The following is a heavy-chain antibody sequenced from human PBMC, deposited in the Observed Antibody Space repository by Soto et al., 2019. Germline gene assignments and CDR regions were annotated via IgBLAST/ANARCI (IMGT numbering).Heavy chain of an antibody. CDR3: AGYASGSYLGN. CDR2: IDAGNGNT. Sequence: QVQLVQSGAEVREPGASVKVSCKTSGNVFSTYSLHWVRQAPGQRLEWMGWIDAGNGNTKFTQNFQGRGTITRDTAAGTAYMDLSRLRSEATAVYFCAGYASGSYLGNRGQGTPVTVSP. J-gene: IGHJ1*01. CDR1: GNVFSTYS. D-gene: IGHD3-10*01. V-gene: IGHV1-3*01.